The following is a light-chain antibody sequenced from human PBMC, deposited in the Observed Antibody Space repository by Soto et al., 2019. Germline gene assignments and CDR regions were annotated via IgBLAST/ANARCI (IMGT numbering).Light chain of an antibody. CDR2: ATS. Sequence: DIQMTQSPSSLSASDGDKVTITCRASQNVASYLNWYQQKLGTAPKVLIYATSTLKTGVPSRFSGSGSGTEFILTITSLQPEDFATYYCQQTYNTPLTFGGGTKVEIK. CDR3: QQTYNTPLT. J-gene: IGKJ4*01. CDR1: QNVASY. V-gene: IGKV1-39*01.